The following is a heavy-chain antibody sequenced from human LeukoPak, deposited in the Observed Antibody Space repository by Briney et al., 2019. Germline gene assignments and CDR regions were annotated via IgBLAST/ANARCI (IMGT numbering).Heavy chain of an antibody. V-gene: IGHV4-59*08. CDR2: IYYSGST. J-gene: IGHJ4*02. Sequence: SETLSLTCTVSGGSISSYYWSWIRQPPGKGLEWIGYIYYSGSTNYNPSLRSRVTISVDTSKNQFSLKLSSVTAADTAVYYCARYPMVRGVNFDYWGQGTLVTVSS. D-gene: IGHD3-10*01. CDR1: GGSISSYY. CDR3: ARYPMVRGVNFDY.